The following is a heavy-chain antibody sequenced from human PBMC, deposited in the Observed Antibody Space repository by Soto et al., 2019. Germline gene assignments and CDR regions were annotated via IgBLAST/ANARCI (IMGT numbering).Heavy chain of an antibody. J-gene: IGHJ4*02. D-gene: IGHD5-12*01. CDR3: ARGRGDSGYVP. CDR1: GGSFSGYY. Sequence: SETLSLTCAVYGGSFSGYYWSWIRQPPGKGLEWIGEINHSGSTNYNPSLKSRVTISVDTSKNQFSLKLSSVTAADTAVYYCARGRGDSGYVPWGQGTLVTVSS. CDR2: INHSGST. V-gene: IGHV4-34*01.